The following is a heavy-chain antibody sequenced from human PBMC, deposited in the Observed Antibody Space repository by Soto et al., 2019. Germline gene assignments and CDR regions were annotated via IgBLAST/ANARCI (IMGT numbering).Heavy chain of an antibody. CDR1: GGSISSGGYY. V-gene: IGHV4-31*03. J-gene: IGHJ2*01. Sequence: QVQLQESGPGLVKPSQTLSLTCTVSGGSISSGGYYWSWIRQHPGKGLEWIGYIYYSGSTYYNPSLKSRVTISVDTSKNQFSLKLSSVTAADTAVYYCARETIFGVAPPRPRGYFDLWGRGTLVTVSS. D-gene: IGHD3-3*01. CDR2: IYYSGST. CDR3: ARETIFGVAPPRPRGYFDL.